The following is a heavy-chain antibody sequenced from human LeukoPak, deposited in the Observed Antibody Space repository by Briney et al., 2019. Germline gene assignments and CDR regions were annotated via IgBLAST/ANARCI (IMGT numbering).Heavy chain of an antibody. D-gene: IGHD1-7*01. CDR2: IYYSGSI. CDR3: ARARPNSIFDY. Sequence: SETLSLTCTVSGVSVSSSNYFWSWIRQPPGKGLEWIGYIYYSGSINYNPSLKSRVTISVDTSKNQFSLKLSSVTAADTAVYYCARARPNSIFDYWGQGTLVTVSS. J-gene: IGHJ4*02. V-gene: IGHV4-61*01. CDR1: GVSVSSSNYF.